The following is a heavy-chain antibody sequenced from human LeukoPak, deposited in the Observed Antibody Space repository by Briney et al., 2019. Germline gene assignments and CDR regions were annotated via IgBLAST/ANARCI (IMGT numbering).Heavy chain of an antibody. CDR2: ISYDGSNK. Sequence: PGGCLRLSCAASGFTFSSYAMQWVRQAPGKGLVGVTVISYDGSNKYYADSVKGRFTISRDNPKNTLYLQMNSLRAEDTSVYYCAKDVFGELFCLDYWGQGTLVTVSS. CDR3: AKDVFGELFCLDY. V-gene: IGHV3-30*04. D-gene: IGHD3-10*02. J-gene: IGHJ4*02. CDR1: GFTFSSYA.